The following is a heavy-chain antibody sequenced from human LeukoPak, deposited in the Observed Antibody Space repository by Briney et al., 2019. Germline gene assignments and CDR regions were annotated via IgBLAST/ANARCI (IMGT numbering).Heavy chain of an antibody. J-gene: IGHJ4*02. D-gene: IGHD3-9*01. Sequence: SETLSLTCTVSGGSINNYYWTWIRQPAGKGLEWIGRIYSSGKTNYNPSLKSRVTMSVDTSNNQLSLMMTSVTAAGTAVFYCARTPQGDNYFDYWGQGHLVTVSS. V-gene: IGHV4-4*07. CDR1: GGSINNYY. CDR2: IYSSGKT. CDR3: ARTPQGDNYFDY.